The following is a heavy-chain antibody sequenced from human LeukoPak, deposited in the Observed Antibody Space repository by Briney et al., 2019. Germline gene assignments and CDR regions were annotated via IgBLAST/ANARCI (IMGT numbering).Heavy chain of an antibody. CDR1: GYTFTGYY. J-gene: IGHJ4*02. CDR2: INPNSGGT. Sequence: EASVKVSCKASGYTFTGYYMHWVRQAPGQGLEWMGWINPNSGGTNYAQKFQGRVTMTRDTSTSTVYMELSSLRSEDTAVYYCASVLYCGADCSSGRYFFDYWGQGTLVTVSS. V-gene: IGHV1-2*02. CDR3: ASVLYCGADCSSGRYFFDY. D-gene: IGHD2-21*02.